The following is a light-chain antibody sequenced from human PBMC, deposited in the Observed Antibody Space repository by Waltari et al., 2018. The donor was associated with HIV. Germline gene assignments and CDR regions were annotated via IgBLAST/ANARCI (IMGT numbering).Light chain of an antibody. CDR2: KAS. Sequence: DIQMTQPPSTLSASVGDRVTITCRASQSISSWLAWYQQKPGRAPKLLIYKASNLEGGVPSRFRGSGSGTEFTLTISRLQPDDFATYFCQQYNSYPYTFGQGTKLEI. CDR1: QSISSW. V-gene: IGKV1-5*03. CDR3: QQYNSYPYT. J-gene: IGKJ2*01.